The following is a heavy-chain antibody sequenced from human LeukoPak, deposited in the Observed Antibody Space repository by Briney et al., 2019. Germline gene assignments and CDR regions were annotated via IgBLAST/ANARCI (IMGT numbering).Heavy chain of an antibody. J-gene: IGHJ4*02. CDR3: AKDLRYSGSYPEIDY. CDR2: IRYDGSNK. V-gene: IGHV3-30*02. D-gene: IGHD1-26*01. Sequence: GGSLRLTCAASGFTFSSYGMHWVRQAPGKGLEWLAFIRYDGSNKYYADSVKGRFTISRDNSKNTLYLQMNSLRAEDTAVYYCAKDLRYSGSYPEIDYWGQGTLVTVSS. CDR1: GFTFSSYG.